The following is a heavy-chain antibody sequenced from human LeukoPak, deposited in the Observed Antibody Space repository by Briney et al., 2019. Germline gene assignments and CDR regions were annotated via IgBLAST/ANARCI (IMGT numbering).Heavy chain of an antibody. CDR2: ISSSGSTI. CDR1: GFTFSDYY. D-gene: IGHD3-3*01. Sequence: GGSLRLSCAASGFTFSDYYTSWIRQAPGKGLEWVSYISSSGSTIYYADSVKGRFTISRDNAKNSLYLQMNSLRAEDTAVYYCARDPSARVWEWLLYRSVYFDYWGQGTLVTVSS. V-gene: IGHV3-11*01. CDR3: ARDPSARVWEWLLYRSVYFDY. J-gene: IGHJ4*02.